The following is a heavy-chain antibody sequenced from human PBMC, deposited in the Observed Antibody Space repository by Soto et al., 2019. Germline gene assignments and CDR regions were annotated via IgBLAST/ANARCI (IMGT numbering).Heavy chain of an antibody. CDR2: IYYSGST. V-gene: IGHV4-39*01. D-gene: IGHD4-17*01. Sequence: SETLSLTCTVSGGSISSSSYYWGWIRQPPGKGLEWIGSIYYSGSTYYNPSLKSRVTISVDTSKNQFSLKLSSVTAADTAVYYCASLESTVTIYPPCWFDPWGQGTLVTVS. CDR1: GGSISSSSYY. J-gene: IGHJ5*02. CDR3: ASLESTVTIYPPCWFDP.